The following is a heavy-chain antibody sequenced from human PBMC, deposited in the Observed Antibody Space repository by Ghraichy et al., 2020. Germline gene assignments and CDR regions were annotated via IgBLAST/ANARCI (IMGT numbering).Heavy chain of an antibody. CDR1: GFDFSGSG. CDR3: TSSTETYFGVY. V-gene: IGHV3-73*01. D-gene: IGHD4-17*01. J-gene: IGHJ4*02. Sequence: GGSLRLSCAASGFDFSGSGVHWVRQASGKGLEWVGRIRSRGNSYATVYAASAKGRFTFSRDDSQNTAYLQMNSLIVEDTAVYYCTSSTETYFGVYWCQGTLVTVSS. CDR2: IRSRGNSYAT.